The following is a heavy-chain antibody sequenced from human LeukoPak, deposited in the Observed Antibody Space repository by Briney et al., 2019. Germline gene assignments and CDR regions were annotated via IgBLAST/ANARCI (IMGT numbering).Heavy chain of an antibody. CDR3: ARRAGGYSHPYDY. J-gene: IGHJ4*02. V-gene: IGHV3-23*01. D-gene: IGHD4-23*01. Sequence: GGTLRLSCAASGFTFSRYGMSWVRQAPGKGLEWVSAISGSGGRTYYADSVKGRFTISRDNSKNTLYLQMNSLRAEDTAVYYCARRAGGYSHPYDYWGQGILVTVSS. CDR1: GFTFSRYG. CDR2: ISGSGGRT.